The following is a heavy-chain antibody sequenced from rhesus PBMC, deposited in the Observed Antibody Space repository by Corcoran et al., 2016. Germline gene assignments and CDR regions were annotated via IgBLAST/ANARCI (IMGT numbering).Heavy chain of an antibody. Sequence: QVQLQESGPGLVKPSETLSLTCAVSGGSISSSYYYWSWIRPAPGKGLEWIGYISYSGSTSYTPSLKSRVTISRDTSKNQFSLKLSSVTAADTAVYYCAREGIVGATTGFDYWGQGVLVTVSS. V-gene: IGHV4-122*02. J-gene: IGHJ4*01. CDR2: ISYSGST. CDR1: GGSISSSYYY. D-gene: IGHD1-44*02. CDR3: AREGIVGATTGFDY.